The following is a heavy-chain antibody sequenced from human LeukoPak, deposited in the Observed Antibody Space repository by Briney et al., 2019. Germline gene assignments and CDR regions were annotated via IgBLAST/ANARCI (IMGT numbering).Heavy chain of an antibody. Sequence: PGGSLRLSCAASGFTVSSNYMSWVRQAPGKGLEGVSVIYSGGSTYYADSVKGRFTISRDNSKNTLYLQMNSLRAEDTAVYYCARGYYDSSGLIDYWGQGTLVTVSS. D-gene: IGHD3-22*01. CDR2: IYSGGST. CDR3: ARGYYDSSGLIDY. J-gene: IGHJ4*02. V-gene: IGHV3-53*01. CDR1: GFTVSSNY.